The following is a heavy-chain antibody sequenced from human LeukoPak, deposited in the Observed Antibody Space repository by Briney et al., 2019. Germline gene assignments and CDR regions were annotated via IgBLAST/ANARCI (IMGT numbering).Heavy chain of an antibody. CDR3: ARNIWFGESADAFDI. CDR1: GYTFTGYY. J-gene: IGHJ3*02. D-gene: IGHD3-10*01. Sequence: ASVKVSCKASGYTFTGYYMHWVRQAPGQGREWRGWINPNSGGTNYAQKFQGRVTMTRDKSIRTAYMELSRLTSDDTAVYYCARNIWFGESADAFDIWGQGTMVTVSS. V-gene: IGHV1-2*02. CDR2: INPNSGGT.